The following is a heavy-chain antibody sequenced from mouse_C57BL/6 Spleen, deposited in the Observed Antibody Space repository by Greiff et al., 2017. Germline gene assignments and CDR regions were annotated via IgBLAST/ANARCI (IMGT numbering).Heavy chain of an antibody. CDR2: ISRGSSTI. V-gene: IGHV5-17*01. Sequence: EVQRVESGGGLVKPGGSLKLSCAASGFTFSDYGMHWVRQAPEKGLEWVAYISRGSSTIYYADTVKGRFPISRDNAKNSLYLQMTSLRSEDTAMYYCARRGGSAYYYAMAYWGQGTSGTVSS. CDR1: GFTFSDYG. J-gene: IGHJ4*01. D-gene: IGHD1-1*01. CDR3: ARRGGSAYYYAMAY.